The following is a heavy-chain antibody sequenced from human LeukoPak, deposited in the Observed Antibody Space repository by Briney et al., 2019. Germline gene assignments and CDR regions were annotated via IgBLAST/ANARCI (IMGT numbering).Heavy chain of an antibody. D-gene: IGHD5-18*01. Sequence: GASVKVSCKASVGTYSSYTISWVRQAPGQGLEWMGRIIPILGIANYAQKFQGRVTITADKSTSTAYMELSSLRSEDTAVYYCARQDTAMAYYYGMDVWGQGTTVTVSS. CDR3: ARQDTAMAYYYGMDV. V-gene: IGHV1-69*02. CDR1: VGTYSSYT. J-gene: IGHJ6*02. CDR2: IIPILGIA.